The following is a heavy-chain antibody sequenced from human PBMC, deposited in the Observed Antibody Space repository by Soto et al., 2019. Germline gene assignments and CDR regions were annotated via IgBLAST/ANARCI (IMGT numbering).Heavy chain of an antibody. CDR1: GVTFSSYA. CDR3: AKDGTVTSAFDY. Sequence: GGCMKLSCGASGVTFSSYAMSGVRQAPGKGLEWVSAISGSGGSTYYADSVKGRFTISRDNSKNTLYLQMNSLRAEDTAVYYCAKDGTVTSAFDYWGQGTLVTVSS. D-gene: IGHD4-17*01. CDR2: ISGSGGST. V-gene: IGHV3-23*01. J-gene: IGHJ4*02.